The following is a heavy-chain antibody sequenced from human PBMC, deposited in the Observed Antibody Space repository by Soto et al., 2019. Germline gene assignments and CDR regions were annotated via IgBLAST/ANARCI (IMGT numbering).Heavy chain of an antibody. CDR2: ISFHGRHQ. CDR3: AKDLGSSGLEDFDH. J-gene: IGHJ4*02. Sequence: QLVESGGGVVQPGKSLRLSCAGSGFTFGSFAMHWVRQAPGKGLEWVAVISFHGRHQYYADSVKGRFTISRDNSNNTVYLQLSSLRLEDTAVYYCAKDLGSSGLEDFDHWGQGTLVTVSS. V-gene: IGHV3-30*18. D-gene: IGHD6-19*01. CDR1: GFTFGSFA.